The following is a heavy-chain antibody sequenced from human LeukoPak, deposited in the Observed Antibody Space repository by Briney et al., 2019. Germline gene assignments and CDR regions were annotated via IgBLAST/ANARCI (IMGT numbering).Heavy chain of an antibody. CDR2: ISSSGSTI. J-gene: IGHJ3*02. D-gene: IGHD3-16*01. V-gene: IGHV3-48*03. CDR3: AKEMDDYVWGSYGPHAFDI. Sequence: GGSLRLSCAASGFTFSSYEMNWVRQAPGKGLEWVSYISSSGSTIYYADSVKGRFTISRDNAKNSLYLQMNSLRAEDTAVYYCAKEMDDYVWGSYGPHAFDIWGQGTMVTVSS. CDR1: GFTFSSYE.